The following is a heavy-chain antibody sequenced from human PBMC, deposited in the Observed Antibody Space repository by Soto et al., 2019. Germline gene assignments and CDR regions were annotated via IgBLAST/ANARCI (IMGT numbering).Heavy chain of an antibody. V-gene: IGHV1-69*12. CDR3: ARDKDRQQLGGNSYYGIDV. CDR2: IIPIFSTP. J-gene: IGHJ6*02. CDR1: GGTFGNSA. D-gene: IGHD2-15*01. Sequence: QVQLVQSGAEVKKPGSSVTVSCKASGGTFGNSAISWVRQAPGQGLEWMGGIIPIFSTPDYAQKFQGRVKITADQSTTTASMELTSLKSDDTAVYYCARDKDRQQLGGNSYYGIDVWGQGTTVTVSS.